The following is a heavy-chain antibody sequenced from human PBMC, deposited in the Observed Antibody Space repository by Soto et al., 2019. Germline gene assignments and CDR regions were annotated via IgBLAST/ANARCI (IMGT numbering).Heavy chain of an antibody. Sequence: GASVKVSCKASGGTFSSYAISWVRQAPGQGLEWMGGIIPIFGTANYAQKFQGRVTITADESTSTAYMELSSLRSEDTAVYYCARARYSYGIITPFDYWGQGTLVTVSS. CDR2: IIPIFGTA. D-gene: IGHD5-18*01. J-gene: IGHJ4*02. V-gene: IGHV1-69*13. CDR3: ARARYSYGIITPFDY. CDR1: GGTFSSYA.